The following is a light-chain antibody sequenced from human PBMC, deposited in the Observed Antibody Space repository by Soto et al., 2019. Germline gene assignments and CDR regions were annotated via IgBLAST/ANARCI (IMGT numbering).Light chain of an antibody. CDR1: QSISSW. V-gene: IGKV1-5*03. J-gene: IGKJ2*01. CDR2: TAS. CDR3: QPYHDYRHT. Sequence: DIQMTQSPSTLSASVGDIVTITCRASQSISSWLAWYQQKPGKAPKILIYTASSLESGGPSRFSGSGSGTEFTLTISSLQADDFVTYYCQPYHDYRHTVGQATKLDI.